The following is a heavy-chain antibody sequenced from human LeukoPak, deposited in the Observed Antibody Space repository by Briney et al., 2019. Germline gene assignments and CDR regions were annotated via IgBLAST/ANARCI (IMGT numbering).Heavy chain of an antibody. V-gene: IGHV1-46*01. J-gene: IGHJ5*02. CDR3: ARDTSMIVDDNWFDP. CDR2: INPSGGST. D-gene: IGHD3-22*01. CDR1: GYTFTSYY. Sequence: ASVKVSCKASGYTFTSYYMHWVRQAPGQGLEWMGIINPSGGSTSYAQKFQGRVTMTRDMSTSTVYMELSSLRAEDTAVYYCARDTSMIVDDNWFDPWGQGTLVTVSS.